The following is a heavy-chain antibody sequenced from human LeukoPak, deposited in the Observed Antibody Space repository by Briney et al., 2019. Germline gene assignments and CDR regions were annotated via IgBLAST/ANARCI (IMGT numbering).Heavy chain of an antibody. CDR1: VFTFSSHG. CDR2: IRYDGSNK. J-gene: IGHJ4*02. D-gene: IGHD6-13*01. V-gene: IGHV3-30*02. Sequence: GGSLRLSCAASVFTFSSHGMHWVRQAPGTGLEWVAFIRYDGSNKYYADPVKGRFTICRDNAKNSLYLQMNSLRAEDTALYYCARGHHSSSYDYFDYWGQGTLVTVSS. CDR3: ARGHHSSSYDYFDY.